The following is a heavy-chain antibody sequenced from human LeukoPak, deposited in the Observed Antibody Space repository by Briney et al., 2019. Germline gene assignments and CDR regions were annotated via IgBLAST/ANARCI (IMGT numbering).Heavy chain of an antibody. CDR3: ARVRGGSGSSYAADAFDI. J-gene: IGHJ3*02. Sequence: GGSLRLSCAASGFSFSGYGMSWVRQAPGKGLEWVSAISGNGGATYYADSVKGRFTISRGNAKSTLYLQMNSLRAEDTAVYYCARVRGGSGSSYAADAFDIWGQGTMVTVSS. CDR1: GFSFSGYG. D-gene: IGHD1-26*01. V-gene: IGHV3-23*01. CDR2: ISGNGGAT.